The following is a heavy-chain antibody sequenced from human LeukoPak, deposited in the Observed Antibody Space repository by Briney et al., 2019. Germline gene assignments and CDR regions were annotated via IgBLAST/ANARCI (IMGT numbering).Heavy chain of an antibody. V-gene: IGHV3-7*03. CDR2: IKQDGSEK. CDR1: GFTFSSYW. J-gene: IGHJ5*02. D-gene: IGHD2-15*01. Sequence: SGGSLRLSCAASGFTFSSYWMSWVRQAPGKGLEWVANIKQDGSEKYYVDSVKGRFTISRDNAKNSLYLQMNSLRAEDTAVCYCAREWVVAATGYWFDPWGQGTLVTVSS. CDR3: AREWVVAATGYWFDP.